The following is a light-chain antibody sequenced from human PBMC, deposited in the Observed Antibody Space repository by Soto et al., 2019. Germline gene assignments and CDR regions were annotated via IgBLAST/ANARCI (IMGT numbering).Light chain of an antibody. Sequence: IVLTQSPGTLSLSPGERATLSCRASQSVSSSYLAWYQQKPGQAPRLLIYGASSRATGIPDRFSGSGSGTDFTLTISRLEPEDFAVYYCQQGITFGQGTRLEIK. CDR3: QQGIT. V-gene: IGKV3-20*01. CDR2: GAS. J-gene: IGKJ5*01. CDR1: QSVSSSY.